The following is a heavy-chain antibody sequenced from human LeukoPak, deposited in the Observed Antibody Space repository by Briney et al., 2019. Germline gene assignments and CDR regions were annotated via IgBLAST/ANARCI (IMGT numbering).Heavy chain of an antibody. Sequence: GGSLRLSCAASGFTFDDYAMHWVRQAPGEGLEWVSGISWNSGTIGYADSVKGRFTISRDNSKNTLYLQMNSLRAEDTAVYYCAKLKEIAAAAPVDYWGQGTLVTVSS. V-gene: IGHV3-9*01. J-gene: IGHJ4*02. D-gene: IGHD6-13*01. CDR3: AKLKEIAAAAPVDY. CDR1: GFTFDDYA. CDR2: ISWNSGTI.